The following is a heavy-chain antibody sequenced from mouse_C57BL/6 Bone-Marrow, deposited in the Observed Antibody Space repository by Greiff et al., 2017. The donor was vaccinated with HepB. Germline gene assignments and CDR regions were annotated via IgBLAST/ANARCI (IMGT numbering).Heavy chain of an antibody. J-gene: IGHJ2*01. CDR3: ARNYGSSFDY. CDR1: GYAFSSSW. CDR2: IYPGDGDT. Sequence: VQLQHSGPELVKPGASVKISCKASGYAFSSSWMNWVKQRPGKGLEWIGRIYPGDGDTNYNGKFKGKATLTADKSSSTAYMQLSSLTSEDSAVYFCARNYGSSFDYWGQGTTLTVSS. D-gene: IGHD1-1*01. V-gene: IGHV1-82*01.